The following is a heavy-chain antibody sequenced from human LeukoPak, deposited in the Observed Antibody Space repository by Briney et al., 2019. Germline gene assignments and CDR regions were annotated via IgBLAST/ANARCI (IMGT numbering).Heavy chain of an antibody. CDR1: GFTFSSYA. CDR3: ARGTIEMATDDAFDI. CDR2: ISYDGSNK. V-gene: IGHV3-30-3*01. J-gene: IGHJ3*02. Sequence: PGRSLRLSCAASGFTFSSYAMHWVRQAPGKGLEWVAVISYDGSNKYYADSVKGRFTISRDNSKNTLYLQMNSLRAEDTAVYYCARGTIEMATDDAFDIWGQGTMVTVSS. D-gene: IGHD5-24*01.